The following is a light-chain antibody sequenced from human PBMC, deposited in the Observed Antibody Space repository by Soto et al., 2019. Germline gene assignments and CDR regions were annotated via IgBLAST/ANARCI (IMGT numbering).Light chain of an antibody. CDR3: SSSTSGVYV. CDR1: SSDVGGHDH. CDR2: KVT. J-gene: IGLJ1*01. V-gene: IGLV2-14*03. Sequence: QSALTQPASVSGSPGQSITISCTGTSSDVGGHDHVSWYQQYPGKVPKLLIYKVTNRPSGVSNRFSGSKSGNTASLTISGLEAEDEADYFCSSSTSGVYVFGTGTKVTVL.